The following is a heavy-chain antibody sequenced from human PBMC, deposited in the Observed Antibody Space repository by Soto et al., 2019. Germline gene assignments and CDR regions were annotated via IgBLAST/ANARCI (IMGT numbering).Heavy chain of an antibody. V-gene: IGHV1-18*01. J-gene: IGHJ4*02. D-gene: IGHD5-18*01. CDR1: GYTFTSYG. CDR2: ISAYNGNT. CDR3: ASSLLVGYGLEGESD. Sequence: QVQLVQSGAEVKKPGASVKVSCKASGYTFTSYGISWVRQAPGQGLEWMGWISAYNGNTNYAQKLQGRVTMTTDTATSTAYMGLRRLRSDDTAVYYCASSLLVGYGLEGESDWGQGTLVTVSS.